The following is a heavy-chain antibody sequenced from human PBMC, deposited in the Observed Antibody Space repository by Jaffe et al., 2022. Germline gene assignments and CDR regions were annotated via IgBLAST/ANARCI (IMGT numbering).Heavy chain of an antibody. CDR2: IRYDGSNK. V-gene: IGHV3-30*02. CDR3: AIEPADYGDYALDY. CDR1: GFTFSSYG. D-gene: IGHD4-17*01. Sequence: QVQLVESGGGVVQPGGSLRLSCAASGFTFSSYGMHWVRQAPGKGLEWVAFIRYDGSNKYYADSVKGRFTISRDNSKNTLYLQMNSLRAEDTAVYYCAIEPADYGDYALDYWGQGTLVTVSS. J-gene: IGHJ4*02.